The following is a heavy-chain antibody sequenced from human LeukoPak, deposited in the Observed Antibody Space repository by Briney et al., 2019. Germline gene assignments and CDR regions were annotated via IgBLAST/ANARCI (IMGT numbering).Heavy chain of an antibody. CDR2: ISGSGDTT. V-gene: IGHV3-23*01. D-gene: IGHD5/OR15-5a*01. CDR1: GFTFSNYA. J-gene: IGHJ4*02. Sequence: PGGSLRLSCAASGFTFSNYAMSWVRQAPGKGLEWVSAISGSGDTTYYADSVKGRFTLSRDNSKNTLYLQMHSLRAEDTAVYYCAKSVVPGGAYYFDYWGPGTLVTVSS. CDR3: AKSVVPGGAYYFDY.